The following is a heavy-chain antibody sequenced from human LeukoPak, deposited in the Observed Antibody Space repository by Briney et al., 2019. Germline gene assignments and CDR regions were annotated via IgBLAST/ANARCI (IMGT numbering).Heavy chain of an antibody. D-gene: IGHD3-22*01. V-gene: IGHV3-21*01. CDR3: ARGYYDTSGFYLGY. CDR2: ISSNSDYI. CDR1: GFTFSSYR. Sequence: GGSLRLSCAASGFTFSSYRMNWVRQAPGKGLEWVSSISSNSDYIYYADSVKGRFTISRDNAKNSLYLQMNSLRAEGTAVFYCARGYYDTSGFYLGYWGQGTLVTVSS. J-gene: IGHJ4*02.